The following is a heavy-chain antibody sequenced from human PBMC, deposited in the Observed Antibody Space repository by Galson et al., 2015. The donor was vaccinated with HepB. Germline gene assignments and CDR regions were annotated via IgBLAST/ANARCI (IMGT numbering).Heavy chain of an antibody. V-gene: IGHV3-23*01. Sequence: LRLSCAASGFTFSSYATSWVRQAPGKGVEWVSAISGSGGSTYYADSVKGRFTISRDNSKNTLYLQMNSLRAEDTAVYYCAKYVNPVYYDSSGYDDYWGQGTLVTVSS. CDR1: GFTFSSYA. CDR2: ISGSGGST. CDR3: AKYVNPVYYDSSGYDDY. D-gene: IGHD3-22*01. J-gene: IGHJ4*02.